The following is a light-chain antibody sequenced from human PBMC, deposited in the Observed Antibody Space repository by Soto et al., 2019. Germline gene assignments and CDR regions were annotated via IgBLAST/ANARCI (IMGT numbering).Light chain of an antibody. V-gene: IGKV3-15*01. CDR1: QSVNAN. Sequence: EILMTQSPATLSVSPGERATLSCRASQSVNANLAWYQQKSGRAPRLLIFGASTRATDIPGRFSGSGSGTEFTLTISSLQPEDFAVYYFLPYNDWPRTYGRGTKVDIX. J-gene: IGKJ4*02. CDR2: GAS. CDR3: LPYNDWPRT.